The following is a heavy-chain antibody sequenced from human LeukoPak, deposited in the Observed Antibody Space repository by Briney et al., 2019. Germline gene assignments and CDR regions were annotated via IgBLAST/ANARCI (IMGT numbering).Heavy chain of an antibody. Sequence: ASVQVSCKASGYTFISYGISWVRQAPGQGLEWMGWISAYNGDTNYAQKLQGRVYMTTDTSTTTAYMELRSLRSDDTAVYYCARDPTPGIAAAVFDYWGQGTLVSVSS. CDR2: ISAYNGDT. V-gene: IGHV1-18*01. J-gene: IGHJ4*02. D-gene: IGHD6-13*01. CDR1: GYTFISYG. CDR3: ARDPTPGIAAAVFDY.